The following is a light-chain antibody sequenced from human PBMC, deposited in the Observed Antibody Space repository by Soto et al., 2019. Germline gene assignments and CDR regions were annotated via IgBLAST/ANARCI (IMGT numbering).Light chain of an antibody. J-gene: IGLJ1*01. CDR2: DVS. V-gene: IGLV2-11*01. Sequence: PVLTQPRSVAGSPGASVPISCTGSSSDIGGHNYVPWYQPHSGKAPKLTIYDVSKRPSGVPDRFSGSKSGNTASLTISGLQAEDEAHYHCCSSAGSYPWVFGTGAKGTVL. CDR1: SSDIGGHNY. CDR3: CSSAGSYPWV.